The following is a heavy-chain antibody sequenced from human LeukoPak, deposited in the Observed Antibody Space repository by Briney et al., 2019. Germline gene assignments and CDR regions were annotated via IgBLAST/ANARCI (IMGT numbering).Heavy chain of an antibody. CDR1: GFSLSTSGMC. D-gene: IGHD3-22*01. CDR3: ARMNYYDSSGYYSIDY. CDR2: IDWDDDK. Sequence: SGPTLVNPTQTLTLTCTFSGFSLSTSGMCVSWIRQPPGKALEWLARIDWDDDKYYSTSLKTRLTISKDTSKNQVVLTMTNMDPVDTATYYSARMNYYDSSGYYSIDYWGQGTLVTVSS. J-gene: IGHJ4*02. V-gene: IGHV2-70*11.